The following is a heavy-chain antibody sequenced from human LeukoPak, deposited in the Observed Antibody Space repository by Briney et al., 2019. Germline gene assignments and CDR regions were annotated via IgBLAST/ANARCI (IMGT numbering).Heavy chain of an antibody. CDR2: IHYTGIT. J-gene: IGHJ3*02. V-gene: IGHV4-59*01. CDR3: ARILEGAGAAFDI. CDR1: GGSMNNYY. Sequence: PSETLSLTCFVSGGSMNNYYWRWIPQTPGKGLEWIAYIHYTGITNYNPFLKSRVTISLDTSKNQFSLKSNSVTAADTAFYYCARILEGAGAAFDIWGQGTMVTVSS. D-gene: IGHD6-19*01.